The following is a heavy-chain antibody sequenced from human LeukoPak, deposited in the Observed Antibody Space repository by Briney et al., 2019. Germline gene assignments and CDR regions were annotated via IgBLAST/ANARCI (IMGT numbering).Heavy chain of an antibody. CDR2: ISGSGGST. V-gene: IGHV3-23*01. CDR1: GFTFSSYA. CDR3: AKDLVIAARPNDAFDI. Sequence: GGSLRLSCAASGFTFSSYAMSWVRQAPGKGLEWVAAISGSGGSTYYADSVKGRFTISRDNSKNTLYLQMNSLRAEDTAVYYCAKDLVIAARPNDAFDIWGQGTMVTVSS. D-gene: IGHD6-6*01. J-gene: IGHJ3*02.